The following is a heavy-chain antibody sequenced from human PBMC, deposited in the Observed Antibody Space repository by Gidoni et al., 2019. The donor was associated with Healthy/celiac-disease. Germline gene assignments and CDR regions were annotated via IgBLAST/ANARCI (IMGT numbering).Heavy chain of an antibody. CDR2: IYYSGST. Sequence: QLQLQESGPGLVKPSETLSLTCTVPGGSISSSSYYWGWIRQPPGKGLEWIGSIYYSGSTYYNPSLKSRVTISVDTSKNQFSLKLSSVTAADTAVYYCARGVEKLPGPFDPWGQGTLVTVSS. CDR1: GGSISSSSYY. V-gene: IGHV4-39*07. CDR3: ARGVEKLPGPFDP. D-gene: IGHD2-15*01. J-gene: IGHJ5*02.